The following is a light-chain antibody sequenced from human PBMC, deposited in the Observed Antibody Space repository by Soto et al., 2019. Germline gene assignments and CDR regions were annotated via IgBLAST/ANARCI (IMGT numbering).Light chain of an antibody. Sequence: QSALTQPPSASGSPGQSVTISCTGSKSDIGIYDFVSWYQHHPGKAPRLIIYELVQRPSGVPDRFSGSKSGNTASLTVSGLQAADEADYFCKSYAGSNTYVFGTGTKLTVL. V-gene: IGLV2-8*01. CDR1: KSDIGIYDF. CDR2: ELV. CDR3: KSYAGSNTYV. J-gene: IGLJ1*01.